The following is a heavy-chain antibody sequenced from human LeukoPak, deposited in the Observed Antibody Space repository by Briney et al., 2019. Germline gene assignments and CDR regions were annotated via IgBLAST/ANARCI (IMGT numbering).Heavy chain of an antibody. Sequence: PSETLSLTCSVSGHSVSSYYWIWIRQPPAKGLEWIGYVYHSGSTNSNPSLNSLVTISLDTSKNQFCLKLTSVTAADTAGYYCARARLAMSDVFDSWGQGTLVTVSS. CDR2: VYHSGST. V-gene: IGHV4-59*02. CDR1: GHSVSSYY. J-gene: IGHJ4*02. D-gene: IGHD2-21*01. CDR3: ARARLAMSDVFDS.